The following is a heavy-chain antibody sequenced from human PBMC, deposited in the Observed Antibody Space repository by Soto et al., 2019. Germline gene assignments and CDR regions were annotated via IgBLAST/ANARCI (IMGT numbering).Heavy chain of an antibody. J-gene: IGHJ4*02. CDR2: ISWNSGSI. V-gene: IGHV3-9*01. Sequence: GGSLRLSCAASGFTFDDYAMHWVRQAPGKGLEWVSGISWNSGSIGYADSVKGRFTISRDNAKNSLYLQMNSLKAEDTAVYYCAKGSASSRPYYFDYWGQGALVTVSS. CDR1: GFTFDDYA. D-gene: IGHD2-2*01. CDR3: AKGSASSRPYYFDY.